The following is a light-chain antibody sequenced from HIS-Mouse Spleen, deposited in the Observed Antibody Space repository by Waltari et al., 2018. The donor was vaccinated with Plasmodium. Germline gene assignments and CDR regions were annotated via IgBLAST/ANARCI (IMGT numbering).Light chain of an antibody. Sequence: SYELTQPPSVSVSPGQTARITCSGDALPKKYAYWYQQKSGQAPVLVIYEDSKRPSGIPGRVSVSSSGTMATLTISGAQVEDEADYYCYSTDSSGNHRVFGGGTKLTVL. V-gene: IGLV3-10*01. CDR2: EDS. CDR3: YSTDSSGNHRV. CDR1: ALPKKY. J-gene: IGLJ3*02.